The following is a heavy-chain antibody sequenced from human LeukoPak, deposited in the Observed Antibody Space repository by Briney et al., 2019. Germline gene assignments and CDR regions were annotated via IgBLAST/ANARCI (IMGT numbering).Heavy chain of an antibody. J-gene: IGHJ4*02. V-gene: IGHV4-34*01. Sequence: SETLSLTCAVYGGSFSGYYWSWIRQPPGKGLEWIGEINHSGSTNYNPSLKSRVTISVDTSKNQFSLKLSSVTAADTAVYYCARMGRRSFDYWGQGTLVTVSS. CDR1: GGSFSGYY. CDR2: INHSGST. CDR3: ARMGRRSFDY.